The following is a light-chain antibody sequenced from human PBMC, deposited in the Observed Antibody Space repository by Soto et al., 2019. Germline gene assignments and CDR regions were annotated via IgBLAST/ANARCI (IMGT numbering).Light chain of an antibody. J-gene: IGLJ1*01. CDR1: SSDVGGYNY. Sequence: QSALTQPASVSGSPGQSITISCTGTSSDVGGYNYVSWYQQHPGKAPKLMIYEVSNRPSGVSNRFSGSKSGNTASLTNSGLQAEDGADYYCSSYTSSSIDYVFGTGTKVTVL. V-gene: IGLV2-14*01. CDR2: EVS. CDR3: SSYTSSSIDYV.